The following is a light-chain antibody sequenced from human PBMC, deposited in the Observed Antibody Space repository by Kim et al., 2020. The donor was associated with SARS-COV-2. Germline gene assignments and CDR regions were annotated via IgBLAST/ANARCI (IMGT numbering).Light chain of an antibody. V-gene: IGKV3-20*01. Sequence: LSPGEMAIVACRASEGLPRNQLAWYQQKAGQAPRLLIYDAYFRATGVPGTFSGSGSGTDFTLSIGRLEPEDLAVYYCQQYHSSPTFGQGTKV. J-gene: IGKJ1*01. CDR2: DAY. CDR1: EGLPRNQ. CDR3: QQYHSSPT.